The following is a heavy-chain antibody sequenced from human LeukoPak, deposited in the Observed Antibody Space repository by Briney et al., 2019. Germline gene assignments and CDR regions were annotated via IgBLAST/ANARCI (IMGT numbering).Heavy chain of an antibody. J-gene: IGHJ4*02. V-gene: IGHV3-74*01. CDR2: INTDGSST. CDR1: GFTFSSYW. CDR3: AKDPAGYSSPYYFDY. Sequence: GGSLRLSCAASGFTFSSYWMHWVRHAPGKGLVWVSRINTDGSSTSYADSVKGRFTISRDNAKNTLYLQMNSLRAEDTAVYYCAKDPAGYSSPYYFDYWGQGTLVTVSS. D-gene: IGHD6-19*01.